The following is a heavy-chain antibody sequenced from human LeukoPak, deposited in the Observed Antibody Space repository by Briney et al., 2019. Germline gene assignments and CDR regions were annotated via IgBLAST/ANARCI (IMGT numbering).Heavy chain of an antibody. D-gene: IGHD5-12*01. CDR3: ARQASWLPYFDL. CDR1: GGSVSNYY. V-gene: IGHV4-59*08. J-gene: IGHJ2*01. CDR2: IYYSGRT. Sequence: ASETLSLTCTVSGGSVSNYYWSWIRQSPGKGLEWIAYIYYSGRTNYNPSLKSRVTISVDTAENQFSLKLSSVTAADTGLYFCARQASWLPYFDLWGRGTLVSVSS.